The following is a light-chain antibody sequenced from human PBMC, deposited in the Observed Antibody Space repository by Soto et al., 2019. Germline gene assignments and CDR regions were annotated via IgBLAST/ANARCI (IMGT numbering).Light chain of an antibody. CDR3: TSYTNRYTCV. J-gene: IGLJ1*01. V-gene: IGLV2-14*03. CDR2: HVS. CDR1: SGDVGAYNF. Sequence: QSVLTQPASVSGSPGQSITISCTGTSGDVGAYNFVSWYQQHPGKAPKLIVYHVSDRPSGFSSRFSGSKPGNSASLTISGLHAEHEDDYYCTSYTNRYTCVFGTGTKVTLL.